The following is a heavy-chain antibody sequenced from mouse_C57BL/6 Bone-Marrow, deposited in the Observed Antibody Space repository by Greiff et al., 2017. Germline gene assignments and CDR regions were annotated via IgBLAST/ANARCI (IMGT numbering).Heavy chain of an antibody. CDR3: AGDLTGSGFDY. CDR1: GYTFTSYW. Sequence: QVQLQQPGAELVRPGTSVKLSCKASGYTFTSYWMHWVKQRPGQGLEWIGVIDPSDSYTNYNQKFKGKATLTVDTSSSTAYMQLSSLTSEDSAVYSCAGDLTGSGFDYWGQGTTLTVSS. V-gene: IGHV1-59*01. CDR2: IDPSDSYT. J-gene: IGHJ2*01. D-gene: IGHD4-1*01.